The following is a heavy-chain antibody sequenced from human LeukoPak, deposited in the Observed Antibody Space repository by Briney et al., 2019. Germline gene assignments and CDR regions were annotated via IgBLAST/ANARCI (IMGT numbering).Heavy chain of an antibody. CDR2: IIPIFGTA. CDR1: GGTFSSYA. CDR3: ARDIVPAAMGVYYYYYYMDV. Sequence: SVKVSCKASGGTFSSYAISWVRQAPGQGLEWMGRIIPIFGTANYAQKFQGRVTITTDESTSTAYMELSSLRSEDTAVYYCARDIVPAAMGVYYYYYYMDVWGKGTTVTVSS. J-gene: IGHJ6*03. D-gene: IGHD2-2*01. V-gene: IGHV1-69*05.